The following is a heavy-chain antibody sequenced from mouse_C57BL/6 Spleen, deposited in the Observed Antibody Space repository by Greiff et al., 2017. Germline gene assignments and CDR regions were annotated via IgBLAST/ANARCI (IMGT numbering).Heavy chain of an antibody. Sequence: VQLQQSGAELVRPGASVKLSCTASGYTFTDYYINWVKQRPGQGLEWIARIYPGSGNTYYNEKFKGKATMTAEKSSITAYMQLSSLPSEDTAVYVCARSGLGRRFADWGQGTLVTVSA. J-gene: IGHJ3*01. CDR2: IYPGSGNT. V-gene: IGHV1-76*01. CDR3: ARSGLGRRFAD. CDR1: GYTFTDYY. D-gene: IGHD4-1*01.